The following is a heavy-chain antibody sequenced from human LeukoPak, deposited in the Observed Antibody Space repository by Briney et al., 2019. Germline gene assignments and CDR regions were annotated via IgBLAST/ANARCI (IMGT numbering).Heavy chain of an antibody. D-gene: IGHD2-15*01. Sequence: PGGSLRLSCAASGFTFSNAWMRWVHQAPGKGLEWVTRLKSKSDGGTTDYAAPVKGRFTISRDDSKNTLYLQMNSLKTEDTAVYYCATYSLSWYWGQGTLVTISS. CDR2: LKSKSDGGTT. CDR3: ATYSLSWY. CDR1: GFTFSNAW. V-gene: IGHV3-15*01. J-gene: IGHJ4*02.